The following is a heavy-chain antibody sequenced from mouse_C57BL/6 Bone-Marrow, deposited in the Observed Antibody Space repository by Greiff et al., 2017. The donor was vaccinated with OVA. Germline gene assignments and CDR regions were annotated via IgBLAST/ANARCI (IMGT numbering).Heavy chain of an antibody. Sequence: QVQLQQSGAELVKPGASVKMSCKASGYTFTTYPIEWMKQNHGKSLEWIGNFHPDNDDTKYNEKFKGKATLTVEQSSSTVYLELSRLTSDDSAVYYCARPYYGSEDHWYFDVWGTGTTVTVSS. D-gene: IGHD1-1*01. CDR1: GYTFTTYP. J-gene: IGHJ1*03. V-gene: IGHV1-47*01. CDR2: FHPDNDDT. CDR3: ARPYYGSEDHWYFDV.